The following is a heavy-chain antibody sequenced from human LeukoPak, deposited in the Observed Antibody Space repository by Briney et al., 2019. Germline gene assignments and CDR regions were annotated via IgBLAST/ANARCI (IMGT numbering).Heavy chain of an antibody. Sequence: SETLSLTCTVSGGSISSYYWSWIRQPPGKGLEWIGYIYYSGSTNYNPSLKSRVTISVDTSKNQFSLKLSSVTAADTAVYYCARQDCTSTSCFPLDHWGQGTLVTVSS. CDR1: GGSISSYY. D-gene: IGHD2-2*01. CDR3: ARQDCTSTSCFPLDH. CDR2: IYYSGST. J-gene: IGHJ4*02. V-gene: IGHV4-59*08.